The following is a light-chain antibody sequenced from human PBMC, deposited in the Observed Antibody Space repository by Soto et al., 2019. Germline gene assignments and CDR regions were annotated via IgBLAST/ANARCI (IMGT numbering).Light chain of an antibody. CDR3: TSYTSTSTYV. CDR2: EVS. J-gene: IGLJ1*01. Sequence: QSALTQPASVSGSPGQSITISCTGTSNDVGGYKYVSWYQQHPTKAPKLLIYEVSNRPSGVSNRFSGSKSGNTASLTISGLQAEDEADYYCTSYTSTSTYVFGTGTKLTVL. V-gene: IGLV2-14*01. CDR1: SNDVGGYKY.